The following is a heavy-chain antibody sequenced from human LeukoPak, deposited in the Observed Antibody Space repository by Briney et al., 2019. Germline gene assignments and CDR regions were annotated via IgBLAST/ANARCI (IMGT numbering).Heavy chain of an antibody. CDR1: GFTFDDYV. V-gene: IGHV3-9*01. CDR2: ISWNSGSI. CDR3: AKGDERSKNNFDY. Sequence: GRSLRLSCAASGFTFDDYVMHWVRQAPGKGLEWVSGISWNSGSIGYADSVKGRFTISRDNAKNSLYPQMNSLRAEDTALYYCAKGDERSKNNFDYWGQGTLVTVSS. J-gene: IGHJ4*02. D-gene: IGHD1-1*01.